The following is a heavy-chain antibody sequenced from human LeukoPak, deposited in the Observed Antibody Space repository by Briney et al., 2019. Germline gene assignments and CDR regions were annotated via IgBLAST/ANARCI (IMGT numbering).Heavy chain of an antibody. CDR1: GYTPTELS. J-gene: IGHJ5*01. Sequence: ASVKVSCKVSGYTPTELSMHWVRQTPGKGLEWMGRFEPEDGERTYAQKFQGRVTMTEDTSTDTAYMELSSLRSQDTAVYYCATTRYYDTSGYGWFDSWGQGTLVTVSS. D-gene: IGHD3-22*01. CDR2: FEPEDGER. CDR3: ATTRYYDTSGYGWFDS. V-gene: IGHV1-24*01.